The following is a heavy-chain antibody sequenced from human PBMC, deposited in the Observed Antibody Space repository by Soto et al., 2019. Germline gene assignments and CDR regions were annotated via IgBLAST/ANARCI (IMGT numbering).Heavy chain of an antibody. CDR1: GFTFSSYD. D-gene: IGHD6-19*01. J-gene: IGHJ6*02. Sequence: GGSLRLSCAASGFTFSSYDMHWVRQATGKGLEWVSAIGTAGDTYYPGSVKGRFTISRENAKNSLYLQMNSLRAEDTAVYYCVRNLIAVAGTFYYYYGMDVWGQGTTVTVSS. CDR2: IGTAGDT. CDR3: VRNLIAVAGTFYYYYGMDV. V-gene: IGHV3-13*01.